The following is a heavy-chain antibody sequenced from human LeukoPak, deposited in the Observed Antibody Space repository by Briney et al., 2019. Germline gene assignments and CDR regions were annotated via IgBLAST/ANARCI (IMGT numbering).Heavy chain of an antibody. CDR1: GGSFSGYY. D-gene: IGHD3-10*01. Sequence: PSETLSLTCAVYGGSFSGYYWSWIRQPPGKGLEWIGEINHSGSTNYNPSLKSRVTISVDTSKNQFSLKLSSVTAADTAVYYCAREVVRGAPHYGTDVWGQGTTVTVSS. CDR2: INHSGST. CDR3: AREVVRGAPHYGTDV. V-gene: IGHV4-34*01. J-gene: IGHJ6*02.